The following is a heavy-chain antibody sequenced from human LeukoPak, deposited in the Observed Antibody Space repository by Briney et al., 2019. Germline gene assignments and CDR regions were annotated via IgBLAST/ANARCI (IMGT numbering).Heavy chain of an antibody. CDR2: STGGTT. CDR3: ARYCTGNCYSGVDH. D-gene: IGHD2-15*01. CDR1: GGSISSSSYY. V-gene: IGHV3-53*01. Sequence: KPSETLSLTCIVSGGSISSSSYYWDWIRQAPGKGLEWVSTSTGGTTYYADSVRGRFTISRDNSKNTLYLQMNSLRAEDTAVYYCARYCTGNCYSGVDHWGQGTLVTVSS. J-gene: IGHJ4*02.